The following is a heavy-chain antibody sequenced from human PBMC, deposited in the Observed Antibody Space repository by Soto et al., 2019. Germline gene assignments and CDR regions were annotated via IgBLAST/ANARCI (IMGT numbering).Heavy chain of an antibody. J-gene: IGHJ3*02. CDR3: ARATVTTFAFAI. Sequence: PSETLSLTCAVSGYSISSGYYWGWIRQPPGKGLEWIGSIYHSGSTYYNPSLKSRVTISVDTSKNQFSLKLSSVTAADTAVYYCARATVTTFAFAIWGQGTMVTVSS. D-gene: IGHD4-17*01. CDR2: IYHSGST. CDR1: GYSISSGYY. V-gene: IGHV4-38-2*01.